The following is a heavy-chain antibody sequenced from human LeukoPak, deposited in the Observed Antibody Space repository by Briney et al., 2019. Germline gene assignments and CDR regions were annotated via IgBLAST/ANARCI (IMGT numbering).Heavy chain of an antibody. CDR2: ISGSGGST. V-gene: IGHV3-23*01. CDR3: AKLIYYDSSGYYDY. J-gene: IGHJ4*02. D-gene: IGHD3-22*01. CDR1: GFTFSSYA. Sequence: GGSLRLSCAASGFTFSSYAMSWVRPAPGKGLEWVSAISGSGGSTYYADSVKGRFTISRDNSKNTLYLQMNSLRAEDTAVYYCAKLIYYDSSGYYDYWGQGTLVTVSS.